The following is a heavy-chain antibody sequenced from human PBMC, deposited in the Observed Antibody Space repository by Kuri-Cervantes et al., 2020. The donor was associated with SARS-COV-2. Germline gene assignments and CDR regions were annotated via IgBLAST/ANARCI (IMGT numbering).Heavy chain of an antibody. D-gene: IGHD6-13*01. CDR2: INPDGSYT. J-gene: IGHJ4*02. Sequence: GESLKISCAASGFTFSGHWIHWVRQAPGKGLVWVSRINPDGSYTNNADSVKGRFTLSRDNAKNMLFLQMNSLRAEDTAVYYCARALYSSSGPDYWGQGTLVTVSS. V-gene: IGHV3-74*01. CDR3: ARALYSSSGPDY. CDR1: GFTFSGHW.